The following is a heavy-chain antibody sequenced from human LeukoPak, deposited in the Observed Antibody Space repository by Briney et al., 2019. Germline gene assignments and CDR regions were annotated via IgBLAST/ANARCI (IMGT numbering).Heavy chain of an antibody. J-gene: IGHJ5*02. CDR2: ILYDGSNK. D-gene: IGHD1-1*01. CDR1: GFTFSSYA. CDR3: VREVWGTSVPQDVNWFDP. V-gene: IGHV3-30*04. Sequence: PGRSLRLSCAASGFTFSSYAMHWVRQAPGKGLEWVAVILYDGSNKYYADSVKGRFNMSRDTSEYPRNRELNSLRAEAWARYRCVREVWGTSVPQDVNWFDPWGQGTLVTVSS.